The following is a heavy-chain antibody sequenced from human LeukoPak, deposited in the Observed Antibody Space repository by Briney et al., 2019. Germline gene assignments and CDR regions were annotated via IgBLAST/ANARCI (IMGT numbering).Heavy chain of an antibody. Sequence: TGGSLRLSCAASGFTFTSYWMHWVRQAPGKGLVWVSHINTDGSSTDYADSVKGRFTISRDNAKNTLYLQMNSLRAEDTAVYYCGRAAAGVDYWGQGTLITVSS. CDR3: GRAAAGVDY. CDR1: GFTFTSYW. D-gene: IGHD6-13*01. V-gene: IGHV3-74*01. J-gene: IGHJ4*02. CDR2: INTDGSST.